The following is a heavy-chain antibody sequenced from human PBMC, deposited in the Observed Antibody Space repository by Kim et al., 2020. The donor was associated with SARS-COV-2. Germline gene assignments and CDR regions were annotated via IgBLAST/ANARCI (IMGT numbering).Heavy chain of an antibody. CDR2: IYYSGST. D-gene: IGHD3-10*01. V-gene: IGHV4-39*01. CDR3: ATLPIRGPLDY. J-gene: IGHJ4*02. Sequence: SETLSLTCTVSGGSISSSSYYWGWIRQPPGKGLEWIGSIYYSGSTYYNPSLKSRVTISVDTSKNQFSLKLSSVTAADTAVYYCATLPIRGPLDYWGQGTLVTVSS. CDR1: GGSISSSSYY.